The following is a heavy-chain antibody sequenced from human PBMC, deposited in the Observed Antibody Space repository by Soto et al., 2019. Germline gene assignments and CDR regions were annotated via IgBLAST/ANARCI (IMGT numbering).Heavy chain of an antibody. CDR3: ARETRLAAPHQFDP. CDR2: IYYSGST. J-gene: IGHJ5*02. V-gene: IGHV4-31*03. Sequence: QVQLQESGPGLVKPSQTLSLTCTVSGGSISSGGYYWSWIRQHPGKGLEWIGYIYYSGSTYYNPSLKSRVTIAVDTSKNQFSLKLSSVTAADTAVYYCARETRLAAPHQFDPWGQGTLVTVSS. D-gene: IGHD6-6*01. CDR1: GGSISSGGYY.